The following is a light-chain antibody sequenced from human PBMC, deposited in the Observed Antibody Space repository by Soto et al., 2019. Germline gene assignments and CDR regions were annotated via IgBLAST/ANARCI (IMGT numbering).Light chain of an antibody. CDR1: SRDVGAYNY. CDR2: DVS. J-gene: IGLJ3*02. Sequence: QSALTQPASVSGSPGQSITISCTGTSRDVGAYNYVSWYQQHPGNAPKLIISDVSNRPSGVSYRFSGSKSGNTASLTISGLQAEDEADYFCSSYTSSSTWVFGGGTQLTVL. V-gene: IGLV2-14*03. CDR3: SSYTSSSTWV.